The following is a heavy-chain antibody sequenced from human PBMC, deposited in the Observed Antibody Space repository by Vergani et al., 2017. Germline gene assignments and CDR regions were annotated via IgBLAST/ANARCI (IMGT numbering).Heavy chain of an antibody. CDR3: ARGETRTDWFDP. CDR2: IHSSGTT. V-gene: IGHV4-61*02. D-gene: IGHD3/OR15-3a*01. Sequence: QVQLPESGPGLVKPSQTLSLTCTVSGGSLTSGSFYWSWIRQPAGKGLEWIGRIHSSGTTNYNPSLKSRVTLSVDTSKNQLSLRMTSVTAADTAVYYCARGETRTDWFDPWGQRTLVTVSS. J-gene: IGHJ5*02. CDR1: GGSLTSGSFY.